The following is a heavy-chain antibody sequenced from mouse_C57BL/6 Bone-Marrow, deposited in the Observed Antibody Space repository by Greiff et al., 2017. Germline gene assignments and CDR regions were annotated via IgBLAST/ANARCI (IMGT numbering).Heavy chain of an antibody. Sequence: QVQLQQPGTELVKPGASVKLSCKASGYTFTSYWMHWVKQRPGQGLEWIGNINPSNGGTNYNEKFKSKATLTVDKSSSTAYMQLSSLTSEDSAVSFCASGIYCGNSYWYLDVWGTGTTVTVSS. J-gene: IGHJ1*03. CDR1: GYTFTSYW. CDR3: ASGIYCGNSYWYLDV. D-gene: IGHD2-1*01. CDR2: INPSNGGT. V-gene: IGHV1-53*01.